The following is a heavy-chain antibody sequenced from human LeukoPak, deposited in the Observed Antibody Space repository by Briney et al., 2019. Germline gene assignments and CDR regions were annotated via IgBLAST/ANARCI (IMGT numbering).Heavy chain of an antibody. D-gene: IGHD3-22*01. Sequence: GGSLRLSCAASGFTFSSYAMSWVRQAPGKGLEWVPAISGSGGSTYSADSVKGRFTISRDNSKNTLYLQMNSLRAEDTAVYYCARADDSSGYYELPLDYWGQGTLVTVSS. CDR3: ARADDSSGYYELPLDY. J-gene: IGHJ4*02. V-gene: IGHV3-23*01. CDR1: GFTFSSYA. CDR2: ISGSGGST.